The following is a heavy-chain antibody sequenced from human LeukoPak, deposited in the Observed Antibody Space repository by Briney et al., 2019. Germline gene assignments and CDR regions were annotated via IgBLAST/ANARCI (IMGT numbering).Heavy chain of an antibody. CDR1: GGTFSSYA. CDR2: IIPILGIA. J-gene: IGHJ4*02. CDR3: ARVFDGYYPRDY. V-gene: IGHV1-69*04. Sequence: SVKVSCKASGGTFSSYAISWVRQAPGQGLEWMGRIIPILGIANYAQKFQGRVTITADKSTSTAYMELSSLRSEDTAVYYCARVFDGYYPRDYWGQGTLVTVSS. D-gene: IGHD5-24*01.